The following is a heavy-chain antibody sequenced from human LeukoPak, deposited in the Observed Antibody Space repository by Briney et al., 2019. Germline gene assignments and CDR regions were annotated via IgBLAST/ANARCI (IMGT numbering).Heavy chain of an antibody. Sequence: GESLKISCTTSGYKFTTYWIGWVRQMPGKGLEWMGIIYPGDSDTRYSPSFQGQVTISAVKSISTAYLQWSSLKASDTAMYYCARHDSGQMATIRTDAFDIWGQGQWSPSLQ. CDR3: ARHDSGQMATIRTDAFDI. D-gene: IGHD5-24*01. CDR1: GYKFTTYW. CDR2: IYPGDSDT. J-gene: IGHJ3*02. V-gene: IGHV5-51*01.